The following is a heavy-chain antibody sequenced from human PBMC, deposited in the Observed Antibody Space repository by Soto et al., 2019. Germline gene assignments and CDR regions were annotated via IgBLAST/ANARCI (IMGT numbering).Heavy chain of an antibody. CDR2: ISSSSSTI. CDR3: AGEADYDSSGFRLNCFDP. V-gene: IGHV3-48*02. Sequence: GGSLRLSCAASGFTFSSYSMNWVRQAPGKGLEWVSYISSSSSTIYYADSVKGRFTISRDNSKNSLYLQMNSLRDEDTAVYYCAGEADYDSSGFRLNCFDPWGQGTLVTVSS. CDR1: GFTFSSYS. J-gene: IGHJ5*02. D-gene: IGHD3-22*01.